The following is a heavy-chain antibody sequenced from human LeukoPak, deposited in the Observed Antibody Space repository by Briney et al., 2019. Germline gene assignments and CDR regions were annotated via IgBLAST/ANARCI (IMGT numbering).Heavy chain of an antibody. Sequence: SETLSLTCTVSGGSISSGDYYWSWIRQPPGKGLEWIGYTYYSGSTYYNPSLKSRVTISVDTSKNQFSLKLSSVTAADTAVYYCARYLVVTDAFDIWGQGTMVTVSS. CDR3: ARYLVVTDAFDI. V-gene: IGHV4-30-4*08. D-gene: IGHD3-22*01. J-gene: IGHJ3*02. CDR1: GGSISSGDYY. CDR2: TYYSGST.